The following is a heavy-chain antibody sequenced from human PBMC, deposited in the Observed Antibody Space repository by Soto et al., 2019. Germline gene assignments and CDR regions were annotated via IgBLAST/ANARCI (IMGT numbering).Heavy chain of an antibody. Sequence: GGSLRLSCAASGFIFKMYWMHWVRQSPGKGLVWVSRIYNDGTYSDYADSVRGRFTISRDNVNDTLYPQMNNLRAEDSGLYYCTRGPRPISTGTGAYWGQGTQVTVSS. V-gene: IGHV3-74*01. CDR2: IYNDGTYS. CDR3: TRGPRPISTGTGAY. J-gene: IGHJ4*02. D-gene: IGHD3-10*01. CDR1: GFIFKMYW.